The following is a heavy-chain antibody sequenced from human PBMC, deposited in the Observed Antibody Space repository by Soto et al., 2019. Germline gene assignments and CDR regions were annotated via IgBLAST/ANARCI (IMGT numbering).Heavy chain of an antibody. CDR1: GFSLSTSGVG. Sequence: SGPTLVNPTQTLTLTCTFSGFSLSTSGVGVGWIRQPPGKALEWLAFIYWDDDKRYSPSLKSRLTITKDTSRDQVVLTMTNMDPVDTATYYCALRPIVVPGTRGFAWLDPWGEGTLVTVCS. V-gene: IGHV2-5*02. CDR3: ALRPIVVPGTRGFAWLDP. J-gene: IGHJ5*02. CDR2: IYWDDDK. D-gene: IGHD6-19*01.